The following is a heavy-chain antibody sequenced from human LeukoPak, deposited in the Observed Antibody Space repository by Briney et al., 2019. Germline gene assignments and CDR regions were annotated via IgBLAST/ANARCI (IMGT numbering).Heavy chain of an antibody. CDR2: INHSGST. J-gene: IGHJ4*02. D-gene: IGHD3-10*01. CDR1: GGSFSGYY. CDR3: ARMGITMVRGVWDY. V-gene: IGHV4-34*01. Sequence: PSETLSLTCAVYGGSFSGYYWSWIRQPPGKGLEWIGEINHSGSTNYNPSLKSRVTISVDTSKNQFSLKLSSVTAADTAVYYCARMGITMVRGVWDYWGQGTLVTVSS.